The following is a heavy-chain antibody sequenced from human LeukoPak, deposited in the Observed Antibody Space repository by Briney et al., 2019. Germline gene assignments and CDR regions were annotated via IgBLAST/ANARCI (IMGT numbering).Heavy chain of an antibody. V-gene: IGHV4-4*02. D-gene: IGHD3-3*01. CDR1: GGSVINTNW. J-gene: IGHJ4*02. CDR3: AREGGFYRPLDY. Sequence: SGTLSLTCGVSGGSVINTNWWTWVRQPPGKGLEWIGEVHLDGRTNYNPSLESRLTMSVDVSENQVSLKLTSVTVADTAVYYCAREGGFYRPLDYSGQGTLVTVFS. CDR2: VHLDGRT.